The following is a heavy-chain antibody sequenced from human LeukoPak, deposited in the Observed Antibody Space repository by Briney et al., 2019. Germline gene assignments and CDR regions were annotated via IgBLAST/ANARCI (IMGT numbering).Heavy chain of an antibody. J-gene: IGHJ4*02. CDR2: IHYGGST. Sequence: SETLSLTCTVSGGSISIISSYWDWIRQPPGKGLEWIGSIHYGGSTYYNPSLKSRVTISVDTSNNQFFLKLSSVTAADTAVYYCARGGKSHDILTASYAPAYFDYWGQGTLVTVSS. D-gene: IGHD3-9*01. V-gene: IGHV4-39*07. CDR3: ARGGKSHDILTASYAPAYFDY. CDR1: GGSISIISSY.